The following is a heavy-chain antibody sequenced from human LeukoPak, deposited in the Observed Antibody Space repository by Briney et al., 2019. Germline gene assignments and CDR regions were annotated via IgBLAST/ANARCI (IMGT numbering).Heavy chain of an antibody. V-gene: IGHV3-23*01. CDR3: AKYRGFGDSYDS. J-gene: IGHJ4*02. D-gene: IGHD3-10*01. CDR1: GFPFTSYA. CDR2: IGGTGGNT. Sequence: GGSLRLSCAASGFPFTSYAMSWVRQAPGKGPEWVSSIGGTGGNTYYADSVKGRFTISRDNSKNTLYLQMSSLGAEDTAVYYCAKYRGFGDSYDSWGQGTLVTVSS.